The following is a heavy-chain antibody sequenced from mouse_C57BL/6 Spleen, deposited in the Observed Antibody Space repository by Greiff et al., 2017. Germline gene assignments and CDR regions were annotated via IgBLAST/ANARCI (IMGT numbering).Heavy chain of an antibody. V-gene: IGHV1-74*01. CDR1: GYTFTSYW. J-gene: IGHJ3*01. CDR2: IHPSDSDT. Sequence: VQLQQPGAELVKPGASVKVSCKASGYTFTSYWMHWVKQRPGQGLEWIGRIHPSDSDTNYNQKFKGKATLSVDKSSSTAYMQISSLTSEVSAVYYCAIYYGSSYSFAYWGQGTLVTVSS. D-gene: IGHD1-1*01. CDR3: AIYYGSSYSFAY.